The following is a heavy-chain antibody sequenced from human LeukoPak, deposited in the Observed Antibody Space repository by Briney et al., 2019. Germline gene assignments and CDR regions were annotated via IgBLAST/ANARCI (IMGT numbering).Heavy chain of an antibody. V-gene: IGHV3-23*01. CDR1: GFSFNSYA. J-gene: IGHJ4*02. CDR2: ISSSGANT. CDR3: ARSLNGFYRGLDF. D-gene: IGHD3-22*01. Sequence: GVSLRLSCAASGFSFNSYAMNWVRQAPGKGLEWVSVISSSGANTDYAAYVKGSFTISRDNSKSTLYLQMDALRADDKAVYYCARSLNGFYRGLDFWGQGTLVTVSS.